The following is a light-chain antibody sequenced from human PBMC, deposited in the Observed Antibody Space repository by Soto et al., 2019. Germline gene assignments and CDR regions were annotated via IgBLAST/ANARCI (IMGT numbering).Light chain of an antibody. CDR1: SSNIGAGYD. V-gene: IGLV1-40*01. CDR2: GNS. CDR3: QSYDSSLSGSV. Sequence: QSVLTQPPSVSGAPGQRVTSSCTGSSSNIGAGYDVQWYQQLPGTAPKLLIYGNSNRPSGVPDRFSGSKSGTSASLAITGLQAEDEAGYYCQSYDSSLSGSVFGGGTKLTVL. J-gene: IGLJ2*01.